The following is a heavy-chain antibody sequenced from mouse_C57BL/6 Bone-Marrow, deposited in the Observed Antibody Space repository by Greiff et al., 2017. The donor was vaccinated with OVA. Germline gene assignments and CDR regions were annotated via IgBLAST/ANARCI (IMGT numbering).Heavy chain of an antibody. V-gene: IGHV2-2*01. CDR3: ARNGDLILGAMDY. CDR1: GFSLTSYG. Sequence: VQRVESGPGLVQPSQSLSITCTVSGFSLTSYGVHWVRQSPGKGLEWLGVIWSGGSTDYNAAFISRLSISKDNSKSQVFFKMNSLQADDTAIYYCARNGDLILGAMDYWGQGTSVTVSS. CDR2: IWSGGST. J-gene: IGHJ4*01.